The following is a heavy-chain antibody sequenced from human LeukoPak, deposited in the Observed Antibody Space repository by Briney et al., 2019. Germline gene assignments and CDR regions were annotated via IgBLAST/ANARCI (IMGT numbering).Heavy chain of an antibody. D-gene: IGHD3-22*01. CDR3: ARTSRWTNYYDSSGYYDY. CDR1: GYTFTGYY. CDR2: INPNSGGT. Sequence: ASVKVSCKASGYTFTGYYMHWVRQAPGQGPEWMGWINPNSGGTNYAQKFQGRVTMTRDTSISTAYMELSRLRSDDTAVYYCARTSRWTNYYDSSGYYDYWGQGTLVTVSS. J-gene: IGHJ4*02. V-gene: IGHV1-2*02.